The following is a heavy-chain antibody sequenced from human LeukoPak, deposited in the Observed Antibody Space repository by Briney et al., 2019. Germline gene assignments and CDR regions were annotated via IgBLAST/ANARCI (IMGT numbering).Heavy chain of an antibody. CDR1: GFTFSSYA. CDR3: VLRFLEWSSRRYGMDV. Sequence: GSLRLSCAASGFTFSSYAMNWVRQAPGKGLEWVSSISSSSSYIYYADSVKGRFTISRDNAKNSLYLQMNSLRAEDTAVYYCVLRFLEWSSRRYGMDVWGQGTTVTVSS. V-gene: IGHV3-21*01. D-gene: IGHD3-3*01. J-gene: IGHJ6*02. CDR2: ISSSSSYI.